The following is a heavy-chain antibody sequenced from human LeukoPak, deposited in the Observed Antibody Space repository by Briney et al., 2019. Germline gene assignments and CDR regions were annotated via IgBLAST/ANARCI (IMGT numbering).Heavy chain of an antibody. Sequence: SQTLSLTCTVSGGSISSGDYYWSWIRQPPGKGLEWIGEINHSGSTNYNPSLKSRVTISVDTSKNQFSLKLSSVTAADTAVYYCASLYYDSSGYSEYWGQGTLVTVSS. CDR2: INHSGST. V-gene: IGHV4-30-4*08. D-gene: IGHD3-22*01. CDR3: ASLYYDSSGYSEY. J-gene: IGHJ4*02. CDR1: GGSISSGDYY.